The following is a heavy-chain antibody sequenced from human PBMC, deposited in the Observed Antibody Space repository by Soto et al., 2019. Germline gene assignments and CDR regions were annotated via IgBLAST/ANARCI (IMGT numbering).Heavy chain of an antibody. D-gene: IGHD2-15*01. CDR2: ISGSGGST. V-gene: IGHV3-23*01. Sequence: EVQLLESGGGLVQPGGSLRLSCAASGFTFSSYAMSWVRQAPGKGLEWVSAISGSGGSTYYADSVKGRFTISRDNSKNALYLQMNSLGAEDTAVYYCASAGLLRGAYFDYWGQGTLVTVSS. CDR3: ASAGLLRGAYFDY. CDR1: GFTFSSYA. J-gene: IGHJ4*02.